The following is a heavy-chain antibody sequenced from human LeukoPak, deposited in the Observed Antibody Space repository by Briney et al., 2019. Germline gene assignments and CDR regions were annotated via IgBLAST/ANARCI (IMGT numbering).Heavy chain of an antibody. Sequence: GGSLRLSCAASGFTFSSYSMNWVRQAPGKGLEWVSAISGSGGSTYYADSVKGRFTISRDNSKNTLYLQMNSLRAEDTAVYYCAKDPTYCSSTSCRAEYFQHWGQGTLVTVSS. CDR1: GFTFSSYS. V-gene: IGHV3-23*01. CDR2: ISGSGGST. D-gene: IGHD2-2*01. J-gene: IGHJ1*01. CDR3: AKDPTYCSSTSCRAEYFQH.